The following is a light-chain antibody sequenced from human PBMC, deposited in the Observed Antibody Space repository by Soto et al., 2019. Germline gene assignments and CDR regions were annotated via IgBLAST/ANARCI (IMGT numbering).Light chain of an antibody. CDR3: QKYNTAPFT. V-gene: IGKV1-27*01. J-gene: IGKJ3*01. Sequence: DIQMAQSPSSLSAAVGDRVTITCRASQGISNFLAWYQQKPGKVPQLLIYAASTLQSGVPSRFSGSGSSTDFTLTINSLQTEDVGTYYCQKYNTAPFTFGPGTKV. CDR2: AAS. CDR1: QGISNF.